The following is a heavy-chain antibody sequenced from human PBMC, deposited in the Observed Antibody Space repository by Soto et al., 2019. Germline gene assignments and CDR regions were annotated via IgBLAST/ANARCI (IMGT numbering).Heavy chain of an antibody. CDR2: IIPLFGTA. CDR3: ASKAACGVDCYAFDY. Sequence: QVYLVQSGAEVKNPGSSVKISCKASGGIFSSNTINWVRQAAGQGLEWMGGIIPLFGTANYAEKFQGRVTITADKSTKTEYMELTSLRSADTAVYDFASKAACGVDCYAFDYWGHGTLVTVS. CDR1: GGIFSSNT. J-gene: IGHJ4*01. D-gene: IGHD2-21*02. V-gene: IGHV1-69*06.